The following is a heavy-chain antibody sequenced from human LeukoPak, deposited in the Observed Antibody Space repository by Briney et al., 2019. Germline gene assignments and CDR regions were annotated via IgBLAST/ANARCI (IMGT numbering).Heavy chain of an antibody. Sequence: GGPLRLSCAASGFTVSSNYMSWVRQAPGKGLEWLGFIRTKAYGGTTEYAAPVKGRFTISRDDSKSIAYLLMNSLKTEDTAVYYCTSQAYDSRGYYYQLDYWGQGTLVTVSS. J-gene: IGHJ4*02. CDR1: GFTVSSNY. CDR3: TSQAYDSRGYYYQLDY. CDR2: IRTKAYGGTT. V-gene: IGHV3-49*04. D-gene: IGHD3-22*01.